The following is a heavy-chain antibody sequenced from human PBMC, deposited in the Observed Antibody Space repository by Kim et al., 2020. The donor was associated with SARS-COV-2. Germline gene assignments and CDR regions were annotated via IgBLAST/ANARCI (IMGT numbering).Heavy chain of an antibody. J-gene: IGHJ4*02. CDR3: ARDRGGYSYGSDL. D-gene: IGHD5-18*01. Sequence: GGSLRLSCAASGFTFSSYGMHWVRQAPGKGLEWVAVISYDGSNKYYADSVKGRFTISRDNSKNTLDLQMNSVRAEDTAVYYCARDRGGYSYGSDLWGQGT. CDR1: GFTFSSYG. V-gene: IGHV3-33*05. CDR2: ISYDGSNK.